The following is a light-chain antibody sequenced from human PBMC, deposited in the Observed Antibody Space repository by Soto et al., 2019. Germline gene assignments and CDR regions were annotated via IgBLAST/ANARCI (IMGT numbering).Light chain of an antibody. CDR1: QSISSW. V-gene: IGKV1-5*03. Sequence: DIQMTQSPSTLSASVGDRVTITCRASQSISSWLAWYQQKPGKAPKLLLYKAYSLESGVPSGFSCSGSGTEFTLTIIRLQPDDFATYYRQQYNSYQGTFSQANTVHIK. J-gene: IGKJ1*01. CDR3: QQYNSYQGT. CDR2: KAY.